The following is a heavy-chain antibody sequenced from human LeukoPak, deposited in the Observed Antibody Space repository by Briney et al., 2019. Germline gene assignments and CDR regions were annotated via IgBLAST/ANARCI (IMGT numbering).Heavy chain of an antibody. CDR2: ISSSGSTI. V-gene: IGHV3-48*03. D-gene: IGHD6-19*01. J-gene: IGHJ4*02. Sequence: GSLRLSCAASGFTFRSHEMNWVRQAPGKGLEWVSFISSSGSTIYYADSVKGRFTISRDNAKNSLYLQMNSLRAEDTAVYYCARPGYSSGFDYWGQGTLVTVSS. CDR3: ARPGYSSGFDY. CDR1: GFTFRSHE.